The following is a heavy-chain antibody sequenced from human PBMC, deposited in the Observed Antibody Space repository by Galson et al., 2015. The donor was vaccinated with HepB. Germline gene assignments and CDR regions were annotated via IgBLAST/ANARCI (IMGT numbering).Heavy chain of an antibody. D-gene: IGHD2-8*01. V-gene: IGHV3-15*01. CDR3: TADSFVLMVYATNAFDI. J-gene: IGHJ3*02. CDR1: GFTFSNAW. CDR2: IKSKTDGGTT. Sequence: SLRLSCAASGFTFSNAWMSWVRQAPGKGLEWVGRIKSKTDGGTTDYAAPVKGRFTISRDDSKNTLYLQMNSLKTEDTAVYYCTADSFVLMVYATNAFDIWGQGTMVTVSS.